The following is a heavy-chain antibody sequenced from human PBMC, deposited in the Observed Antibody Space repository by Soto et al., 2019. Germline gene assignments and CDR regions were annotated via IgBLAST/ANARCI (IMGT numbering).Heavy chain of an antibody. J-gene: IGHJ4*02. CDR2: ISAGGGST. Sequence: EVQMLESGGGLVQPGGSLRLSCAASGFTFSSYAMSWVRQAPGKGLEWVSSISAGGGSTFYADSVKGRLTISRDNSRNTLYLEMYSLRAEDTAVYHCAKERIAAGKTPVDYWGQGTLVTVSS. D-gene: IGHD6-6*01. CDR1: GFTFSSYA. CDR3: AKERIAAGKTPVDY. V-gene: IGHV3-23*01.